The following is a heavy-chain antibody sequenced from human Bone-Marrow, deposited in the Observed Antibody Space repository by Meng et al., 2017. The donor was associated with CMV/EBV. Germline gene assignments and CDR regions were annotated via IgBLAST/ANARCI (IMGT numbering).Heavy chain of an antibody. Sequence: GGSLRLSCAASGFTFDDYTMHWVRQAPGKGLEWVSSISSSSSYIYYADSVKGRFTISRDNAKNSLYLQMNSLRAEDTAVYYCARDGISRGMGIQYYYYYYGMDVWGQGTTVTVSS. D-gene: IGHD3-16*01. V-gene: IGHV3-21*01. CDR1: GFTFDDYT. J-gene: IGHJ6*02. CDR2: ISSSSSYI. CDR3: ARDGISRGMGIQYYYYYYGMDV.